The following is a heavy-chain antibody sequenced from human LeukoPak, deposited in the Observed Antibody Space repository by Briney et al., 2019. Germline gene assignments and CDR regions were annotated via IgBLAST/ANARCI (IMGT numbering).Heavy chain of an antibody. CDR1: GGSISSSSYY. CDR3: ARRPHDYGGWGRFDP. Sequence: KPSETLSLTCTVSGGSISSSSYYWGWIRQPPGKGLEWIGSIYYSGSTYYNPSLKSRVTISVDTTKNQFSLKLSSVTAADTAVYYCARRPHDYGGWGRFDPWGQGTLVTVSS. CDR2: IYYSGST. D-gene: IGHD4-23*01. V-gene: IGHV4-39*01. J-gene: IGHJ5*02.